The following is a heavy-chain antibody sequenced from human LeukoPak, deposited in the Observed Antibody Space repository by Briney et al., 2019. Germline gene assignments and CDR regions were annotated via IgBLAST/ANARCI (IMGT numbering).Heavy chain of an antibody. V-gene: IGHV3-30-3*01. Sequence: PGGSLRLSCAASGFTFSSYAMHWVRQAPGKGLEWVAVISYDGSNKYYADSVKGRFTISRDNSKNTLYLQMNSLRAEDTAVYYCARESPFQAHCSGGSCYSFGLDYWGQGTLVTVSS. CDR3: ARESPFQAHCSGGSCYSFGLDY. CDR1: GFTFSSYA. J-gene: IGHJ4*02. D-gene: IGHD2-15*01. CDR2: ISYDGSNK.